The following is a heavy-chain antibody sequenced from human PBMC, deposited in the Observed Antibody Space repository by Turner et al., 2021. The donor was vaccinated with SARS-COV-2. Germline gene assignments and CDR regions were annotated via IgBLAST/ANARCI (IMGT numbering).Heavy chain of an antibody. D-gene: IGHD1-1*01. CDR3: AKGGGTRTGPFDY. CDR2: ISWNSGSI. V-gene: IGHV3-9*01. Sequence: EVQLVESAVGLVQPARSLSIICAASGFTFDDYAMQWVRQAPGKGLEWVSGISWNSGSIGYADSVKGRFTISRDNAKNSLYLQMISLRAEDKALYYCAKGGGTRTGPFDYWGQGTLVTVSS. CDR1: GFTFDDYA. J-gene: IGHJ4*02.